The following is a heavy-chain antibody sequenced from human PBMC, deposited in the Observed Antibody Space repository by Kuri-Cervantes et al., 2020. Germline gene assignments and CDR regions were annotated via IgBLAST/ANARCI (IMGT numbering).Heavy chain of an antibody. CDR1: GFTFSSYG. J-gene: IGHJ3*02. CDR2: ISYDGSNK. V-gene: IGHV3-30*18. D-gene: IGHD2-15*01. CDR3: AKNYLGYCSGGSCYDAFDI. Sequence: GESLKISCAASGFTFSSYGMHWVRQAPGKGLEWVAFISYDGSNKYYADSVKGRFTISRDNSKDTLYLQMNSLRAEDTAVYYCAKNYLGYCSGGSCYDAFDIWGQGTMVTVSS.